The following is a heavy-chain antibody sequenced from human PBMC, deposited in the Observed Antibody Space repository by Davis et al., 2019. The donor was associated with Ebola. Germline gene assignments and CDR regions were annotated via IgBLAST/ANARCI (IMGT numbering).Heavy chain of an antibody. D-gene: IGHD6-6*01. Sequence: PGGSLRLSCAASGFIFSSYGMHWVRQAPGKGLEWVSYIGVSGTNILYADSVRGRFTISRDNAKNTLYLQMNSLRAEDTAVYYCARVLAARPWYFDLWGRGTLVTVSS. J-gene: IGHJ2*01. CDR1: GFIFSSYG. CDR3: ARVLAARPWYFDL. CDR2: IGVSGTNI. V-gene: IGHV3-48*04.